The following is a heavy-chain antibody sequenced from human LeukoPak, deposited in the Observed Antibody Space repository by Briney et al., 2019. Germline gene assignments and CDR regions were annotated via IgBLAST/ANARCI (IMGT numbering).Heavy chain of an antibody. D-gene: IGHD3-9*01. CDR2: ISSSSSYI. Sequence: GGSLRLSCAASGFTFSSYGMHWVRQAPGKGLEWVSSISSSSSYIYYADSVKGRFTISRDNAKNSLYLQMNSLRAEDTAVYYCARELTGYNAFDIWGQGTMVTVSS. CDR3: ARELTGYNAFDI. V-gene: IGHV3-21*01. J-gene: IGHJ3*02. CDR1: GFTFSSYG.